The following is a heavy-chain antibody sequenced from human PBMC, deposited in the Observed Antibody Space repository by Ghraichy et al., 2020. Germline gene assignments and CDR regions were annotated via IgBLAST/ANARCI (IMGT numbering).Heavy chain of an antibody. V-gene: IGHV3-7*01. J-gene: IGHJ6*02. CDR1: GFTFSGYW. Sequence: GGSLRLSCAASGFTFSGYWMSWVRQAPGKGLEWVANIKQDGSEKYYVDSVKGRFTISRDNAKNSLYLQMNSLRAEDTAVYYCARSQTGTNYGMDVWGQGTTVTVSS. CDR2: IKQDGSEK. D-gene: IGHD1-7*01. CDR3: ARSQTGTNYGMDV.